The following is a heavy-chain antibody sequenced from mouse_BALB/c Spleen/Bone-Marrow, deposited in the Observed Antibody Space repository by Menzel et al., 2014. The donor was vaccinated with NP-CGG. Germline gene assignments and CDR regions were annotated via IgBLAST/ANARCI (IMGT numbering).Heavy chain of an antibody. J-gene: IGHJ4*01. CDR3: ARCLTGTSAMDY. CDR1: GYAFTNYL. V-gene: IGHV1-54*01. D-gene: IGHD4-1*01. Sequence: VQGVESGAELVRPGTSVKVSCKASGYAFTNYLIEWVKQRPGQGLEWIGVINPGSGGTNYNEKFKAKATLTADKSSSTAYMQLSSLTSDDSAVYFCARCLTGTSAMDYWGQGTSATVSS. CDR2: INPGSGGT.